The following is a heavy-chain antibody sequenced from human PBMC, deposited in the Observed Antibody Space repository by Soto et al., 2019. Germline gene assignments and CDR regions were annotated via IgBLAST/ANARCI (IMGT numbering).Heavy chain of an antibody. CDR2: IYYSGGT. J-gene: IGHJ4*02. D-gene: IGHD3-10*01. CDR1: GGSISSSSYY. Sequence: PSETLSLTCTVSGGSISSSSYYWGWIRQPPGKGLEWIGSIYYSGGTFYSPSLKSRVTISVDTSKNQFSLKLSSVTAADTAVYYCASVPQLVWFGELLTDFDYWGQGTLVTVSS. CDR3: ASVPQLVWFGELLTDFDY. V-gene: IGHV4-39*01.